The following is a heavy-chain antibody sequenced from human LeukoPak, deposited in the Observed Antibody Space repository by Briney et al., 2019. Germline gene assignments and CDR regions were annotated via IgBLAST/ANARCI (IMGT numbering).Heavy chain of an antibody. V-gene: IGHV4-39*07. CDR3: ARGHYYGMDV. CDR1: GDFIGSSDFY. CDR2: IYHSGST. J-gene: IGHJ6*04. Sequence: PSETLSLTCSVSGDFIGSSDFYWGWIRQPPGKGLEWIGSIYHSGSTYYNPSLKSRVTISVDTSKNQISLKLGTVTAADTAMYYCARGHYYGMDVWGKGTTVTISS.